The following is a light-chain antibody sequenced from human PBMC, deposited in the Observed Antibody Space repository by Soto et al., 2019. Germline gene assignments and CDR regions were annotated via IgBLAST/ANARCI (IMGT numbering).Light chain of an antibody. CDR3: TQRIAWPWT. CDR2: DTS. V-gene: IGKV3-11*01. J-gene: IGKJ1*01. CDR1: QNIESY. Sequence: IVMTQSPATLSLSPGESATLSCRASQNIESYLAWYQQKPGQAPRLLIYDTSNRATGIPARFSGSGSGTDFTLTISSLESEDFAVFYCTQRIAWPWTSGQGTKVEIK.